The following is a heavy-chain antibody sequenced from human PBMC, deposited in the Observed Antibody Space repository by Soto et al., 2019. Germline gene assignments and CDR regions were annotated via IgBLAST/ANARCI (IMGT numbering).Heavy chain of an antibody. CDR1: GYTFTSYG. CDR3: ARDTPTYYYDSSGGGNWFDP. Sequence: AASVKVSCKASGYTFTSYGISWVRQAPGQGLEWMGWISAYNGNTNYAQKLQGRVTMTTDTSTSTAYMELRSLRSDDTAVYYCARDTPTYYYDSSGGGNWFDPWGQGTLVTV. D-gene: IGHD3-22*01. CDR2: ISAYNGNT. J-gene: IGHJ5*02. V-gene: IGHV1-18*04.